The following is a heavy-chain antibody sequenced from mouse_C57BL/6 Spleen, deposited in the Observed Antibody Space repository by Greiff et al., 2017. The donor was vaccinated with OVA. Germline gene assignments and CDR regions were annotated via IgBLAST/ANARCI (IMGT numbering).Heavy chain of an antibody. Sequence: QVTLKESGPGILQSSQTLSLTCSFSGFSLSTSGMGVSWIRQPSGKGLEWLAHIYWDDDKRYNPSLKSRLTISKDTSRNQVFLKITSVDTADTATYYCARNGYYGNLYAMDYWGQGTSVTVSS. J-gene: IGHJ4*01. D-gene: IGHD2-1*01. CDR2: IYWDDDK. CDR3: ARNGYYGNLYAMDY. V-gene: IGHV8-12*01. CDR1: GFSLSTSGMG.